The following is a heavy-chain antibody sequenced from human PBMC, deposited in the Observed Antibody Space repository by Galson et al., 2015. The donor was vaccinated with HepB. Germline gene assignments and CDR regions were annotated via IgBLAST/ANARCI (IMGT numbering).Heavy chain of an antibody. CDR1: GSAFSNYG. J-gene: IGHJ4*02. CDR2: ITSSGGSA. V-gene: IGHV3-23*01. Sequence: SLRLSCAASGSAFSNYGMSWVRQAPGKGLEWVSSITSSGGSAYYADSVEGRFTISRDNSKNTLYLQMNSLRADDTAVYYCAKGGSSGSYDYWGQGTLVTVSS. CDR3: AKGGSSGSYDY. D-gene: IGHD6-19*01.